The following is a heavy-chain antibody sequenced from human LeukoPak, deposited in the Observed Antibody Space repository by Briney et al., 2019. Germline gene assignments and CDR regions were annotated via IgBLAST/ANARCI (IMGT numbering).Heavy chain of an antibody. J-gene: IGHJ4*02. CDR2: IKEDGSEK. CDR3: AKDLPRIMIFGSLDS. CDR1: EFAFSDYW. V-gene: IGHV3-7*03. D-gene: IGHD3/OR15-3a*01. Sequence: GGFLRLSCAASEFAFSDYWMTWVRQAPGKGLEWVANIKEDGSEKYYVDSVKGRFTISRDNAKNLLYLQMNSLRAEDTAVYYCAKDLPRIMIFGSLDSWGQGTLVTVSS.